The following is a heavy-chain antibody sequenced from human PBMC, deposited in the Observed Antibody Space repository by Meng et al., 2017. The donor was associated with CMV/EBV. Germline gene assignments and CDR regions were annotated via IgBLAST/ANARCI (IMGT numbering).Heavy chain of an antibody. D-gene: IGHD5-24*01. CDR1: GFTFSSYG. Sequence: GGSLRLSCAASGFTFSSYGMHWVRQAPGKGLEWVAFIRYDGSNKYYADSVKGRFTISRDNSKNTLYLQMNSLRAEDTAVYYCARDKSRRDGYNYGYWGQGTLVTVSS. CDR3: ARDKSRRDGYNYGY. V-gene: IGHV3-30*02. J-gene: IGHJ4*02. CDR2: IRYDGSNK.